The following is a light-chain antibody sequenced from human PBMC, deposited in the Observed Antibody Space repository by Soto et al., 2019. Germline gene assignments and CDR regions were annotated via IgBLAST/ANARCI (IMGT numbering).Light chain of an antibody. CDR3: QQYDNLPRT. Sequence: DIQMTPSPSSLSASVGDRVTITCQASQDIRKYLNWYQQKPGKAPKLLIYDASNLETGVPSRFSGSGCGTDFTFTISSLQPEDIATYDCQQYDNLPRTFGQGTKLEIK. V-gene: IGKV1-33*01. CDR2: DAS. J-gene: IGKJ2*01. CDR1: QDIRKY.